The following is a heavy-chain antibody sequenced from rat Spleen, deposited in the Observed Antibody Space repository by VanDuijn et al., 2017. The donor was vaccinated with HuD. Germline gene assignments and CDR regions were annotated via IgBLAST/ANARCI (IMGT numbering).Heavy chain of an antibody. CDR1: GFSLTSYD. J-gene: IGHJ2*01. CDR2: IWGDGST. CDR3: ARDRTGPWDD. Sequence: QVQLKESGPGLVQPSQTLSLTCTVSGFSLTSYDVHWVRQPPGKGLEWMGGIWGDGSTDYNSALKSRLSISRDTSKSQVFLKMNSLQTEDTATYYCARDRTGPWDDWGQGVMVTVSS. V-gene: IGHV2-30*01. D-gene: IGHD3-2*01.